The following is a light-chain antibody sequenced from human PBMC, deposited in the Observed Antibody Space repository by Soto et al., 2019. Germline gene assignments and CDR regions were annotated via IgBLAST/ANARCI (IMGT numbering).Light chain of an antibody. CDR3: SSFTTSRTYV. Sequence: QSALTQPASVSGSPGQSITISCTGTSSDVGGYNYVSWYQQHPGKAPKLMIYEVSNRPSGVSNRFSGPKSGNTASLTNSGHQAEDEADYHCSSFTTSRTYVFASGTKVTVL. CDR2: EVS. J-gene: IGLJ1*01. CDR1: SSDVGGYNY. V-gene: IGLV2-14*01.